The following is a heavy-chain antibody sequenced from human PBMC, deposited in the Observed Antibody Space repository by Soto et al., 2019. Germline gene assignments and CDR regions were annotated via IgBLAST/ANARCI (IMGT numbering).Heavy chain of an antibody. J-gene: IGHJ4*02. D-gene: IGHD2-15*01. Sequence: QVHLVQSGAEVKKPGASVRVSCKASGYSFTGNSMHWVRQAPGQGLEWMGWINPNNGGTNYAQKFQGWVAMTRDTSVSTAYMDLNRLKSDDTAVYYRVIQRSGVVYWGQGTLVTVSS. CDR3: VIQRSGVVY. V-gene: IGHV1-2*04. CDR1: GYSFTGNS. CDR2: INPNNGGT.